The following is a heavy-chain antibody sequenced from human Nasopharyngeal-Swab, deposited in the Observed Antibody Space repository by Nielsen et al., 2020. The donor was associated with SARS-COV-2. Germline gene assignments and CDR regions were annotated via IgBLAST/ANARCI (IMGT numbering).Heavy chain of an antibody. Sequence: GESLKISCAASGSTFSTYAMTWVRQTPGRGLEWVSTISVSGDYTYYADSAKGRFSISRDNSKSTLYLQMNSLRAEDTAVYYCAKHAAYTNSWHHFDYWGQGTLVTVSS. D-gene: IGHD6-13*01. CDR3: AKHAAYTNSWHHFDY. CDR1: GSTFSTYA. V-gene: IGHV3-23*01. CDR2: ISVSGDYT. J-gene: IGHJ4*02.